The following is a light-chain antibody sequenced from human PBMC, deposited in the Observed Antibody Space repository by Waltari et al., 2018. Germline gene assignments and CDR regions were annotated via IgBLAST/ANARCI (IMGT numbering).Light chain of an antibody. Sequence: SYVVTQSPSVSVAPGETARITCGGDNIGSKSVHWYQQGPGQAPVLVISYDSDRPSGIPERCSGSNSGNTATLTISWVEAEDEADYYCLVWHSTIDHQGVFGGGTKLTVL. V-gene: IGLV3-21*04. CDR3: LVWHSTIDHQGV. J-gene: IGLJ2*01. CDR1: NIGSKS. CDR2: YDS.